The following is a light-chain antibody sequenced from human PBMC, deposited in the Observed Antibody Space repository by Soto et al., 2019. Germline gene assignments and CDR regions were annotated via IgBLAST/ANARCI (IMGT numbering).Light chain of an antibody. J-gene: IGLJ2*01. Sequence: QSVLTQPSSLSGSPGQSITISCTGTMSDVGGYNYVSWYQHHPGKAPKLLIYEVTNRPAEVSNRFSGSKSGITASLTISGLQSEDEADYYCSSYTSGSTVIFGGGTKVTVL. CDR3: SSYTSGSTVI. CDR1: MSDVGGYNY. CDR2: EVT. V-gene: IGLV2-14*01.